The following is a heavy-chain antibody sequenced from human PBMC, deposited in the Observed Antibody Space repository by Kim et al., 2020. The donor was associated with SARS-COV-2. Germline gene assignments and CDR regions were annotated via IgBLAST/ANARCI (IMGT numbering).Heavy chain of an antibody. V-gene: IGHV4-59*01. CDR2: IYYSGST. CDR1: GGSISSYY. J-gene: IGHJ6*02. Sequence: SETLSLTCTVSGGSISSYYWSWIRQPPGKGLEWIGYIYYSGSTNYNPSLKSRVTISVDTSKNQFSLKLSSVTAADTAVYYCARDKRVFTRGYYYYGMDVWGQGTTVTVSS. CDR3: ARDKRVFTRGYYYYGMDV. D-gene: IGHD3-3*01.